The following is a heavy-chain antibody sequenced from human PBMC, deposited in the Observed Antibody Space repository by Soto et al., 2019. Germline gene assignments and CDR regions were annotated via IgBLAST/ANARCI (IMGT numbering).Heavy chain of an antibody. CDR3: ARGARYCSSTSCYERDYYYYGMDV. D-gene: IGHD2-2*01. CDR1: GFTFSSYW. CDR2: IKQDGSEK. V-gene: IGHV3-7*03. Sequence: GSLRLSCAASGFTFSSYWMSWVRQAPGKGLEWVANIKQDGSEKYYVDSVKGRFTISRDNAKNSLYLQMNSLRSEDTAVYYCARGARYCSSTSCYERDYYYYGMDVWGQGTTVTVSS. J-gene: IGHJ6*02.